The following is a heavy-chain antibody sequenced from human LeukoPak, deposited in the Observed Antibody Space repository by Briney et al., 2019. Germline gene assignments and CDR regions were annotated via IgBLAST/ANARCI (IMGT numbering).Heavy chain of an antibody. V-gene: IGHV4-39*01. J-gene: IGHJ4*02. CDR2: IYYSGST. D-gene: IGHD3-16*01. CDR3: ARQGVLWTPRD. CDR1: GASISSSTYY. Sequence: SETLSLTCIVSGASISSSTYYWGWLRQPPGKGLEWIGSIYYSGSTYYNPSLKSRVTISVDTSKNQFSLKLSSVTAADTAVYYCARQGVLWTPRDWGQGTLVTVSA.